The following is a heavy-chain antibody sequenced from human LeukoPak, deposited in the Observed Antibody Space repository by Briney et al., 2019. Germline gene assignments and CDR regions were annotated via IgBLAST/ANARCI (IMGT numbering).Heavy chain of an antibody. D-gene: IGHD5-12*01. CDR1: GFTFSSYA. V-gene: IGHV3-23*01. Sequence: GGSLRLSCAASGFTFSSYAMSWVRQAPGKGLEWVSAITDAVGSTHYADSVKGRFTISSDNSKNTVYLQMNSLRPEDMAVYYCAKEIFSGLLYIDYWGQGTLVTVSS. CDR2: ITDAVGST. J-gene: IGHJ4*02. CDR3: AKEIFSGLLYIDY.